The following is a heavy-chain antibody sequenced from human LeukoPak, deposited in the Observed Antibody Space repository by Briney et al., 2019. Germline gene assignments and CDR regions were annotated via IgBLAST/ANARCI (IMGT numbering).Heavy chain of an antibody. CDR3: ARVVAVVAATPDHYYYDMDV. V-gene: IGHV1-2*02. Sequence: GASVKVSCKASGYTFTGYYIHWVGQAPGQGLEWMGWINPNSGGTNYAQKFQGRVTMTRDTSINTAYMELSRLRSDDTAIYYCARVVAVVAATPDHYYYDMDVWGQGTTVTVSS. D-gene: IGHD2-15*01. CDR1: GYTFTGYY. J-gene: IGHJ6*02. CDR2: INPNSGGT.